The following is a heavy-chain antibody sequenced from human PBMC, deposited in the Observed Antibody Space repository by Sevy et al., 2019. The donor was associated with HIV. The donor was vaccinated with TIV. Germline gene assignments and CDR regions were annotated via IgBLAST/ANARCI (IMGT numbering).Heavy chain of an antibody. V-gene: IGHV3-30-3*01. D-gene: IGHD3-3*01. CDR3: ARGDYDFWSGYLQPYYYYYGMDV. J-gene: IGHJ6*02. CDR1: GFTSSSYA. CDR2: ISYDGSNK. Sequence: GGSLRLSCAASGFTSSSYAMHWVRQAPGKGLEWVAVISYDGSNKYYADSVKGRFTISRDNSKNTLYLQMNSLRAEDTAVYYCARGDYDFWSGYLQPYYYYYGMDVWGQGTTVTVSS.